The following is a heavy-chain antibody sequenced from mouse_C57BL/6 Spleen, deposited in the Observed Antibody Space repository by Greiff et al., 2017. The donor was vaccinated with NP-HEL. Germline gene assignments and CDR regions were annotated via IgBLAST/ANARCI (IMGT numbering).Heavy chain of an antibody. CDR2: IYPRDGST. V-gene: IGHV1-85*01. CDR1: GYTFTSYD. CDR3: AREASGPLYAMDY. Sequence: QVQLQQSGPELVKPGASVKLSCKASGYTFTSYDINWVKQRPGQGLEWIGWIYPRDGSTKYNEKFKGQATLTVDTSSSTAYMELHSLTSEDSAVYFCAREASGPLYAMDYWGQGTSVTVSS. D-gene: IGHD3-2*02. J-gene: IGHJ4*01.